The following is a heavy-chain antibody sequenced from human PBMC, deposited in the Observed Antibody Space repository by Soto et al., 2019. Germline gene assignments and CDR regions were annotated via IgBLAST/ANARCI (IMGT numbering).Heavy chain of an antibody. V-gene: IGHV4-34*01. J-gene: IGHJ4*02. Sequence: SETLSLTCAVYGGSFGGYYWSWIRQPPGKGLEWIGEINHSGSTNYNPSLKSRVTISVDTSKNQFSLKLSSVTAADTAVYYCARAVAGFDYWGQGTLVTVS. CDR3: ARAVAGFDY. D-gene: IGHD6-19*01. CDR2: INHSGST. CDR1: GGSFGGYY.